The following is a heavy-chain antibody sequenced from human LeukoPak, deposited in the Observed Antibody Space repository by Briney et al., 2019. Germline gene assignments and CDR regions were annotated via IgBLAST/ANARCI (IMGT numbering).Heavy chain of an antibody. J-gene: IGHJ5*02. Sequence: GSVTVSCMASGYTFTSYDINWVRQAPGQGREWVGWMNPNSGNTGYAQKFQGRVTMTSNTSLSTAYMELSSLRSEDTAVYYCARSPGRLGELSPWGQGTLVTVSS. CDR2: MNPNSGNT. D-gene: IGHD3-16*02. CDR3: ARSPGRLGELSP. CDR1: GYTFTSYD. V-gene: IGHV1-8*01.